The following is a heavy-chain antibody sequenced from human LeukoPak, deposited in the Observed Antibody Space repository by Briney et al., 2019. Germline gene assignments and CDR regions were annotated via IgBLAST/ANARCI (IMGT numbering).Heavy chain of an antibody. CDR2: INHSGST. CDR1: GGSFSGYY. CDR3: ARGGKYSSGWYPSDYFDY. Sequence: SETLSLTCAVYGGSFSGYYWSWIRQPPGKGLEWIGEINHSGSTNYNPALKSRVTISVDTSKNQFSLKLSSVTAADTAVYYCARGGKYSSGWYPSDYFDYWGQGTLVTVSS. D-gene: IGHD6-19*01. J-gene: IGHJ4*02. V-gene: IGHV4-34*01.